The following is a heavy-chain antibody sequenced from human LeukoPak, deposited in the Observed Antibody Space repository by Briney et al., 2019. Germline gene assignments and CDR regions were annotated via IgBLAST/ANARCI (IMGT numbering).Heavy chain of an antibody. CDR2: ISGSGGST. V-gene: IGHV3-23*01. CDR3: AKDNSIAVAGYDY. Sequence: AGGSLRLSCAASGFTFSSYAMSWVRQAPGKGLEWVSAISGSGGSTYYADSVKGRFTISRDNSKNTLYLQMNSLRAEDTAVYYCAKDNSIAVAGYDYWGQGTLVTVSS. CDR1: GFTFSSYA. D-gene: IGHD6-19*01. J-gene: IGHJ4*02.